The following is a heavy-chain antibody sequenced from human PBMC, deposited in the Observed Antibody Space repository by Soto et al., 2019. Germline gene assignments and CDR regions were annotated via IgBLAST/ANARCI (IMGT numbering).Heavy chain of an antibody. J-gene: IGHJ4*02. CDR3: AAYGPNSGDGY. D-gene: IGHD4-17*01. Sequence: EVQLVESGGGLVQPGGSLRLSCVASGFTIYRNDMIWVRQAPGKGLEWLAHIHYDGKSFYADSVRGRFTISKDNSRNTLSFQMNSLRSEDTAVYYCAAYGPNSGDGYWGQGTLVTVSS. CDR2: IHYDGKS. CDR1: GFTIYRND. V-gene: IGHV3-66*01.